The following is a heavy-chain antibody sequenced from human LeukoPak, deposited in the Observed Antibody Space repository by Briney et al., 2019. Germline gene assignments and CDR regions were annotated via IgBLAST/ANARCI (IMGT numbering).Heavy chain of an antibody. D-gene: IGHD1-26*01. CDR2: ISGGGGTT. CDR1: GFTFSSYA. CDR3: AKARGLGIVGAHFDY. Sequence: GGSLRLSCAASGFTFSSYAMTWVRQAPGKGLEWVSTISGGGGTTYYPDSVKGRFTISRDNSKNTLYLQMNSLRAEDTAVYYCAKARGLGIVGAHFDYWGQGTLVTVSS. J-gene: IGHJ4*02. V-gene: IGHV3-23*01.